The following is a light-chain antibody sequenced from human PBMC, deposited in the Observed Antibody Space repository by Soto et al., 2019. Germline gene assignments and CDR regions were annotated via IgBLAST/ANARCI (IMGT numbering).Light chain of an antibody. V-gene: IGKV3-20*01. CDR1: QSVSGSY. J-gene: IGKJ1*01. Sequence: EIVLTQSPGTLSLSPGERATLSCRASQSVSGSYLAWYQQKPGQAPRLLIYGASSRATGIPDRFSGSGSGTDFTLTISRLEPEDFAVYSCQQYGSSPQTLGQGTKVEIK. CDR2: GAS. CDR3: QQYGSSPQT.